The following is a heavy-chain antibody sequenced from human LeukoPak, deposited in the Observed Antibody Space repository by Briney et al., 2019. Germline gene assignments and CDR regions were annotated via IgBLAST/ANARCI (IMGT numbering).Heavy chain of an antibody. CDR1: GGSISSGNYY. Sequence: SETLSLTCTVSGGSISSGNYYWSWIRQPAGKGLEWIGRIYISGSTNYNPSLKSRVTISVDRSKNQFSLKLSSVTAADTAVYYCARIYCGGDCRGYYYHYYMDVWGRGTTVTISS. J-gene: IGHJ6*03. CDR2: IYISGST. D-gene: IGHD2-21*02. V-gene: IGHV4-61*02. CDR3: ARIYCGGDCRGYYYHYYMDV.